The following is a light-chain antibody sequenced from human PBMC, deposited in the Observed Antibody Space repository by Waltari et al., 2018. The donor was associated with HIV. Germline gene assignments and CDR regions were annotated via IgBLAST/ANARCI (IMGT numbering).Light chain of an antibody. J-gene: IGLJ2*01. CDR3: AAWDDSLNAVV. V-gene: IGLV1-44*01. CDR1: SSNIGSNT. Sequence: GQRVTISCSGSSSNIGSNTVTWYQQLPVTAPKLLIYSNNQRPSGVPDRFSGSKSGTSASLAISGLQSEDEGDYYCAAWDDSLNAVVFGGGTKLTVL. CDR2: SNN.